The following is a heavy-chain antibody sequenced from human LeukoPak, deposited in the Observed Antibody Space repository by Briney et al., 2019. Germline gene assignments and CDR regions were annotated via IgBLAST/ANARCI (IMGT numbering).Heavy chain of an antibody. CDR3: AKRGGTYSYFYYMDV. V-gene: IGHV3-23*01. Sequence: GGSLRLSCAVSGFTFSTYGMNWVRQAPGKGLEWVSAISDNGERTYYADSVKGRFAISRGNSKSTLYLQMNSLRADDTAVYYCAKRGGTYSYFYYMDVWGKGTTVTVSS. CDR1: GFTFSTYG. CDR2: ISDNGERT. J-gene: IGHJ6*03. D-gene: IGHD1-26*01.